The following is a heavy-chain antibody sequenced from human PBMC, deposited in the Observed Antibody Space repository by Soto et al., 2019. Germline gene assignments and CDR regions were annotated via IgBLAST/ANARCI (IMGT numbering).Heavy chain of an antibody. Sequence: EVQLLESGGGLVQPGGSLRLSCAASGFSFSSYEMSWVRQAPGKGLEWVSFIGSSGVSTYYADSVTGRFTVSRDNSNNILYLQMNSLRADDTAIYYCVKGGWLDDYGGQGTLVTVSS. CDR1: GFSFSSYE. CDR3: VKGGWLDDY. D-gene: IGHD5-12*01. CDR2: IGSSGVST. J-gene: IGHJ4*02. V-gene: IGHV3-23*01.